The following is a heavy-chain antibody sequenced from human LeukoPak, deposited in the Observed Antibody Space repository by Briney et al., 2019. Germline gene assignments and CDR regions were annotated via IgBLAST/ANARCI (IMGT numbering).Heavy chain of an antibody. V-gene: IGHV1-2*06. CDR3: AKERYNWNDDPGDY. Sequence: ASVKVSCKPSGYTFTGYYMHWVRQAPGQGLEWMGRINPNSGATNYAQKFQGRVTMTRDTSISTAYMELTTLRSDDTAVYYCAKERYNWNDDPGDYWGQGTLVTVSS. CDR2: INPNSGAT. D-gene: IGHD1-1*01. J-gene: IGHJ4*02. CDR1: GYTFTGYY.